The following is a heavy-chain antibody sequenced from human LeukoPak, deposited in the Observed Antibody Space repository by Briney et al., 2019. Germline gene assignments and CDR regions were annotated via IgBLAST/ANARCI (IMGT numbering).Heavy chain of an antibody. D-gene: IGHD3-22*01. CDR3: ARLGYYDSSGYLELDY. CDR2: ISAYNGNT. Sequence: ASVKVSCKASGYTFTSYGISWVQQAPGQGLEWMGWISAYNGNTNYAQKLQGRVTMTTDTSTSTAYMELRSLRSDDTAVYYCARLGYYDSSGYLELDYWGQGTLVTVSS. J-gene: IGHJ4*02. CDR1: GYTFTSYG. V-gene: IGHV1-18*01.